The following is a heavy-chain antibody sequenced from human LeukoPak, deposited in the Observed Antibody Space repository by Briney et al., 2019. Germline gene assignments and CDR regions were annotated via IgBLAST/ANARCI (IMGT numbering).Heavy chain of an antibody. CDR3: ARRLTFTYYYDSSVAFDI. V-gene: IGHV5-51*01. Sequence: GESLKISCKGSGYSFTSYWIGWVRQMPGKGLEWMGIIYPGDSDTIYSPSFQGQVTISADKSISTAYLQWSSLKASDTAMYYCARRLTFTYYYDSSVAFDIWGQGTMVTVSS. CDR1: GYSFTSYW. J-gene: IGHJ3*02. D-gene: IGHD3-22*01. CDR2: IYPGDSDT.